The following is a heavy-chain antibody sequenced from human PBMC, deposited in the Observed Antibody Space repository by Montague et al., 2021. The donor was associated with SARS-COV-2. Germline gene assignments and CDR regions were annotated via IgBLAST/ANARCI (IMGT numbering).Heavy chain of an antibody. V-gene: IGHV4-38-2*02. Sequence: SETLSLTCTVSGFSIGSGDYWGWIRQPPGKGLEWVGSIYHSGTTYNNPSLQRRLTISIDTSTNQFSLRLSSVTAADTAVFFCVGEKAGGLRNGFDLWGQGTTVTVSS. J-gene: IGHJ3*01. CDR3: VGEKAGGLRNGFDL. CDR1: GFSIGSGDY. CDR2: IYHSGTT. D-gene: IGHD3/OR15-3a*01.